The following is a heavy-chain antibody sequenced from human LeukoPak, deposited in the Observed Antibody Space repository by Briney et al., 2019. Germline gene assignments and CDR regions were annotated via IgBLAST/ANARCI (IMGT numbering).Heavy chain of an antibody. D-gene: IGHD6-13*01. J-gene: IGHJ3*02. Sequence: GASVKVSCKASGGTFSIYAMSWVRQAPGQGLEWMGGIIPIFGTANYAQKFQGRVTITADKSTSTAYMELSSLRSEDTAVYYCARARGIAAAGAFDIWGQGTMVTVSS. CDR2: IIPIFGTA. CDR3: ARARGIAAAGAFDI. V-gene: IGHV1-69*06. CDR1: GGTFSIYA.